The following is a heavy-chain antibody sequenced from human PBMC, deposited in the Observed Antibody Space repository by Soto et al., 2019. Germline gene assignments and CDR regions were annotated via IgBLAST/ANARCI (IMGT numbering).Heavy chain of an antibody. J-gene: IGHJ6*02. CDR1: GFTFSSYG. CDR2: ISYDGSNK. V-gene: IGHV3-30*18. Sequence: PXVSLRLSCAASGFTFSSYGMHGVRQAAGKGLEWVAVISYDGSNKYYADSVKGRFTISRDNSKNTLYLQMNSLRAEDTAVYYCAKDRLGLVQDYYYYYGMDVWGQGTTVTVSS. D-gene: IGHD6-19*01. CDR3: AKDRLGLVQDYYYYYGMDV.